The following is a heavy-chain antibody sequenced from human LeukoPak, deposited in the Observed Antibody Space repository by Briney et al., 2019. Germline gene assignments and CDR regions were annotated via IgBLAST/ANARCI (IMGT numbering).Heavy chain of an antibody. Sequence: PSETLSLTCTVSGGSISSYYWSWIRQPAGKGLEWIGRIYTSGNTNYNPSLKSRVTMSVDTSKNQFSLKLSSVTAADTAVYYCARSPRGPNGYYMDVWGKGTTVTVSS. V-gene: IGHV4-4*07. CDR2: IYTSGNT. CDR1: GGSISSYY. CDR3: ARSPRGPNGYYMDV. D-gene: IGHD3-16*01. J-gene: IGHJ6*03.